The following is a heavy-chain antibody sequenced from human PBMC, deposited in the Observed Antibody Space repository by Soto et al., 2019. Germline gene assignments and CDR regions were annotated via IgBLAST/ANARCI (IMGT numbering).Heavy chain of an antibody. CDR1: GLNFNGYT. CDR3: ARAGWYRFNY. CDR2: IAETGSST. Sequence: GGSLRLSCATSGLNFNGYTMSWVRQAPGQGLEWVSGIAETGSSTYYADSVKGRFTISRDNSENTLYLQMNNLRAEDTAVYYYARAGWYRFNYWGQGTLVTVSS. J-gene: IGHJ4*02. D-gene: IGHD6-19*01. V-gene: IGHV3-23*01.